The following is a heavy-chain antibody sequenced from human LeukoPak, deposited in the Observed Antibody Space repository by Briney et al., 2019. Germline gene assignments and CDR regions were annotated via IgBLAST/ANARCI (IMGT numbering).Heavy chain of an antibody. Sequence: PGGSLRLSCAASGFTFSSYEMNWVREAPGKGLEWVSYISSSGSTIYYADSVKGRFTISRDNAKNSLYLQMNSLRAEDTAVYYCARETTVTDYWGQGTLVTVSS. CDR1: GFTFSSYE. J-gene: IGHJ4*02. V-gene: IGHV3-48*03. CDR3: ARETTVTDY. D-gene: IGHD4-17*01. CDR2: ISSSGSTI.